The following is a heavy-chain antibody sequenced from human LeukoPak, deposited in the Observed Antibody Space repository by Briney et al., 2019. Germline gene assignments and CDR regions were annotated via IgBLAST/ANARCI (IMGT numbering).Heavy chain of an antibody. CDR2: VSGSGGST. J-gene: IGHJ1*01. CDR3: AKDPFGCSGGSCYLDGYFQH. D-gene: IGHD2-15*01. Sequence: GGSLRLSCAASGFTFNNYAMSWVRQAPGKGLEWVSAVSGSGGSTYYADSVKGRFTISRDNSKNTLYLQMNSLRAEDTAVYYCAKDPFGCSGGSCYLDGYFQHWGQGTLVTVSS. CDR1: GFTFNNYA. V-gene: IGHV3-23*01.